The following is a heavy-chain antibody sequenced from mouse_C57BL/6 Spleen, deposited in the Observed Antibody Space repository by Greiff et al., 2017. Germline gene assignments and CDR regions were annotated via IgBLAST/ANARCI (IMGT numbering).Heavy chain of an antibody. V-gene: IGHV5-9*01. J-gene: IGHJ4*01. CDR2: ISGGGGNT. D-gene: IGHD2-3*01. CDR1: GFTFSSYT. CDR3: ARPDGYYGAMDY. Sequence: EVHLVESGGGLVKPGGSLKLSCAASGFTFSSYTMSWVRQTPEKRLEWVATISGGGGNTYYPDSVKGRFTISRDNAKNTLYLQMSSLRSEDTALYYCARPDGYYGAMDYWGQGTSVTVSS.